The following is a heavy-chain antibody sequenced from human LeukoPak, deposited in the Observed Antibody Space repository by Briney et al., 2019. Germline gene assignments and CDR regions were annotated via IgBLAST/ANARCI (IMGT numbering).Heavy chain of an antibody. CDR3: ARGIVVMVYATFDY. CDR1: GGSFSGYY. CDR2: VIHSGRT. Sequence: SETLSLTCGVYGGSFSGYYWTWIRQSPGKGLEWIGEVIHSGRTNYNPSLKSRVTISIDTSKNQFSLNLSSVTAADTAVYYCARGIVVMVYATFDYWGQGTLVTISS. J-gene: IGHJ4*02. D-gene: IGHD2-8*01. V-gene: IGHV4-34*12.